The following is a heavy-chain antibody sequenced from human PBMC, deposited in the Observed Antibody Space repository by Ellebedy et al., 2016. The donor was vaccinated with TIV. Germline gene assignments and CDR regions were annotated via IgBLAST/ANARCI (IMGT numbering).Heavy chain of an antibody. CDR2: IYYSEST. CDR1: GVSIGSYY. CDR3: ARLLRGTYYGGFDY. V-gene: IGHV4-59*01. J-gene: IGHJ4*02. D-gene: IGHD1-26*01. Sequence: MPSETLSLTCTVSGVSIGSYYWTWIRQPPGKGLEWIGYIYYSESTDYKPSLKSRVPISLDTSTNQLSLELRSVTAADTAVYYCARLLRGTYYGGFDYWGQGTPVTVSS.